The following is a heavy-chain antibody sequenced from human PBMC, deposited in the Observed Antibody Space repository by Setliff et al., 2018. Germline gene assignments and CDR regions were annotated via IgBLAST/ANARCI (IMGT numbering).Heavy chain of an antibody. CDR2: VHFTGST. D-gene: IGHD6-19*01. CDR3: ARSRTIAVKGGVFAV. CDR1: GASIRNFY. Sequence: PSETLSLTCNVSGASIRNFYWTWIRQPPGKGLEWIGYVHFTGSTNYNPSLKSRVTMSVDVSKSQFSLRLSSVTAADTAVYYCARSRTIAVKGGVFAVWGRGTLVTVSS. V-gene: IGHV4-59*12. J-gene: IGHJ2*01.